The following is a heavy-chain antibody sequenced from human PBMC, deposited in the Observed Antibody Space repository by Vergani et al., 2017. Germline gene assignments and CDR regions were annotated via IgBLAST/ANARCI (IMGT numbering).Heavy chain of an antibody. J-gene: IGHJ4*02. CDR3: ARVMTAVTNPLFHS. CDR2: IYHDGTT. V-gene: IGHV4-30-4*08. D-gene: IGHD2-21*02. CDR1: GGPISSGDYY. Sequence: QVQLQESGPGLVKPSQTLSLTCVVSGGPISSGDYYWSWVRQTPEKGLEWIGYIYHDGTTYYHPSLKSRVIISVETSKNQFSLNLISVTATDTAVYYCARVMTAVTNPLFHSWGQGLVVTVSS.